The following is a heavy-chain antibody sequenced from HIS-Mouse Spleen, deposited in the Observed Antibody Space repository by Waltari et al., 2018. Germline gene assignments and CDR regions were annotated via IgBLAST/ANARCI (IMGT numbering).Heavy chain of an antibody. CDR2: ISAYNGNT. CDR1: GYTFTSYG. CDR3: ARAAGDYYDSSGYDAFDI. V-gene: IGHV1-18*01. Sequence: QVQLVQSGAEVKKPGASVKVSCKASGYTFTSYGFSWVRPAPAQGLEWMGWISAYNGNTNYAQKLQGRVTMTTDTSTSTAYMELRSLRSDDTAVYYCARAAGDYYDSSGYDAFDIWGQGTMVTVSS. J-gene: IGHJ3*02. D-gene: IGHD3-22*01.